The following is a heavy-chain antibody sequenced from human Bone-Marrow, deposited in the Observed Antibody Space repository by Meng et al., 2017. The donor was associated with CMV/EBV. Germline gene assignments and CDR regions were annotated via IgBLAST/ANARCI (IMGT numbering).Heavy chain of an antibody. CDR1: GGTFSSYA. V-gene: IGHV1-2*02. D-gene: IGHD3-3*01. J-gene: IGHJ4*02. CDR3: ARDRYDFWSGDRYFDY. CDR2: INPNSGGT. Sequence: ASVKVSCKASGGTFSSYAISWVRQAPGQGLEWMGWINPNSGGTNYAQKFQGRVTMTRDTSISTAYMELSRLRSEDTAVYYCARDRYDFWSGDRYFDYWGQGTLVTVSS.